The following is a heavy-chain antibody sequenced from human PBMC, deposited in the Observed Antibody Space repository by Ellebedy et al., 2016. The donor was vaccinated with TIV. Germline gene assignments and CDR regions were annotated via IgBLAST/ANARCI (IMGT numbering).Heavy chain of an antibody. CDR3: ARDRASGTYPNWFDP. J-gene: IGHJ5*02. D-gene: IGHD1-26*01. CDR1: GFSFSNYA. CDR2: LSGSGGTT. V-gene: IGHV3-23*01. Sequence: GESLKISCAGSGFSFSNYAMHWVRQAPGEGLEWVSGLSGSGGTTHYADSVKGRFTISRDNSKNILYLQMTGLRAADTSTYFYARDRASGTYPNWFDPWGRGTLVSVSS.